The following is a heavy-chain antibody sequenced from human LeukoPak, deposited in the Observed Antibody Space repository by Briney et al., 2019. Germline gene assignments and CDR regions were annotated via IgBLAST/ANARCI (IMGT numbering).Heavy chain of an antibody. D-gene: IGHD3-10*01. CDR3: ARDPLWRSSLPAFDI. Sequence: GGSLRLSCAASGFTFSSYEMNWVRQAPGKGLEWVSYISSSGKTKYYADSVKGRFTISRDNAKNSLYLQMNSLRAEDTAVYYCARDPLWRSSLPAFDIWGQGTMVTVSS. CDR1: GFTFSSYE. CDR2: ISSSGKTK. J-gene: IGHJ3*02. V-gene: IGHV3-48*03.